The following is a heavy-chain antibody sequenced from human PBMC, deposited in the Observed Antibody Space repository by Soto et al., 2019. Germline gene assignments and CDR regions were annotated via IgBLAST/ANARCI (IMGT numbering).Heavy chain of an antibody. D-gene: IGHD2-2*01. CDR1: GGTFSSYT. Sequence: SVKVSCKASGGTFSSYTISWVRQAPGQGLEWMGRIIPILGIANYAQKFQGRVTITADKSTSTAYMELSSLRSEDTAVYYCARDFGFVVVPAAKNWFDPWGQGTLVTVSS. CDR3: ARDFGFVVVPAAKNWFDP. V-gene: IGHV1-69*04. CDR2: IIPILGIA. J-gene: IGHJ5*02.